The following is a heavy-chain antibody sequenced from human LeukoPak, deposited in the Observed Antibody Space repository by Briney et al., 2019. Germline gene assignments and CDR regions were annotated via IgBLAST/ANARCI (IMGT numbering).Heavy chain of an antibody. CDR2: INHSGST. CDR3: ARGRRGYSYGPFDY. V-gene: IGHV4-34*01. Sequence: PSETLSLTCAVYGGSFSGYYWSWIRQPPGKGLEWIGEINHSGSTNYNPSLKSRVTISVDTSKDQFSLKLSSVTAADTAVYYCARGRRGYSYGPFDYWGQGTLVTASS. J-gene: IGHJ4*02. CDR1: GGSFSGYY. D-gene: IGHD5-18*01.